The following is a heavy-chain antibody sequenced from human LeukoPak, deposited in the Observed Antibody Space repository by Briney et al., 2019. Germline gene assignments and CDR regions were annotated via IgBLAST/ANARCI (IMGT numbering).Heavy chain of an antibody. V-gene: IGHV3-30*03. CDR1: GFTFSSYG. Sequence: PGGSLRLSCAASGFTFSSYGMHWVRQAPGKGLEWVVVISYDGSNKYYEDSVKGRFTIYRDNSKDTLDLKMNSLRAEDTTVDYCATGWAYATDDAFDIWGQGTMVTVSS. D-gene: IGHD1-26*01. CDR3: ATGWAYATDDAFDI. J-gene: IGHJ3*02. CDR2: ISYDGSNK.